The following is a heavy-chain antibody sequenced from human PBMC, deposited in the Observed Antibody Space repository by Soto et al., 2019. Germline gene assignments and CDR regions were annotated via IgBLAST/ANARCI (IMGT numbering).Heavy chain of an antibody. D-gene: IGHD5-18*01. CDR1: GYTFTSYG. Sequence: GSSVKVACKASGYTFTSYGISWVRQAPGQGLEWMGWISAYNGNTNYAQKLQGRVTMTTDTSASTAYMELRSLRSDETAVYYCATDVGYSYGSDAFDIWGQGTMVTVSS. V-gene: IGHV1-18*04. CDR3: ATDVGYSYGSDAFDI. J-gene: IGHJ3*02. CDR2: ISAYNGNT.